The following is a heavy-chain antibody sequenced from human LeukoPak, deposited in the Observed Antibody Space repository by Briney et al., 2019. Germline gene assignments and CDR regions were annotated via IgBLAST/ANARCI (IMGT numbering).Heavy chain of an antibody. Sequence: ASVKASCKASGYTFTSYYMHWVRQAPGQGLEWMGIINPSGGSTSYAQKFQGRVTMTRDMSTSTVYMELSSLRSEDTAVYYCARDFEHYDFWSGYRTPNWFDPWGQGTLVTVSS. D-gene: IGHD3-3*01. CDR3: ARDFEHYDFWSGYRTPNWFDP. V-gene: IGHV1-46*01. CDR2: INPSGGST. CDR1: GYTFTSYY. J-gene: IGHJ5*02.